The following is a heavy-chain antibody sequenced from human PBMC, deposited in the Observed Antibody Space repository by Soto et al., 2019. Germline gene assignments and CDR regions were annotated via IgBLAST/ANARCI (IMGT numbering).Heavy chain of an antibody. Sequence: EVQLVESGGGVEQPGRSLRLSCAASGFTFEDYAMYWVRQPPGKGLEWVSSISWNSGRIGYADSVKGRFTISRGNVENSLDLHMNSLRPEDTDLYYCAKDMVWGGVEGGVGGFDIWGQGTMVTVSS. CDR2: ISWNSGRI. D-gene: IGHD3-16*01. V-gene: IGHV3-9*01. J-gene: IGHJ3*02. CDR1: GFTFEDYA. CDR3: AKDMVWGGVEGGVGGFDI.